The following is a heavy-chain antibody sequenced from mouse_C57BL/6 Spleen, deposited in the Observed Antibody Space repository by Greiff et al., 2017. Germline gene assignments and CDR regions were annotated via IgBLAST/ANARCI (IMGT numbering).Heavy chain of an antibody. D-gene: IGHD1-2*01. V-gene: IGHV3-6*01. J-gene: IGHJ4*01. CDR2: ISYDGSN. CDR3: ARWLRYYAMDY. Sequence: EVKLLESGPGLVKPSQSLSLTCSVTGYSITSGYYWNWIRQFPGNKLEWMGYISYDGSNNYNPSLKNRISITRDTSKNQFFLKLNSVTTEDTATYYCARWLRYYAMDYWGQGTSVTVSS. CDR1: GYSITSGYY.